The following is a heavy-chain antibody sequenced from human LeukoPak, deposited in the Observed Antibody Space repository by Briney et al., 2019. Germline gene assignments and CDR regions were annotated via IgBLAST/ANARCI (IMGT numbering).Heavy chain of an antibody. J-gene: IGHJ5*02. CDR1: GYTVTDLY. CDR2: FDAGGGET. Sequence: ASVKVSCKVSGYTVTDLYMHWVRQAPGKGLEWMGGFDAGGGETIYAQKFQGRLTITEDTPTHTTYMELSSLRSEDTAVYYCATGGNMGARWLAYNWFDPWGQGTLVTVSS. D-gene: IGHD6-19*01. CDR3: ATGGNMGARWLAYNWFDP. V-gene: IGHV1-24*01.